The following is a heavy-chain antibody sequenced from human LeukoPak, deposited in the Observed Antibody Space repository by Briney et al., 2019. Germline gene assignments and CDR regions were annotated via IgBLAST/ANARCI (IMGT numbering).Heavy chain of an antibody. CDR2: ISGSGDNT. D-gene: IGHD6-6*01. CDR3: AKWKYSNSGIDDY. Sequence: GGSLRLSCAASGFTFSSYGMSWVRQVPGKGLEWVSVISGSGDNTYYADSVKGRFTISRDNSKNMLYLQMNSLRAEDTAVYYCAKWKYSNSGIDDYWGQGTLVTVSS. V-gene: IGHV3-23*01. J-gene: IGHJ4*02. CDR1: GFTFSSYG.